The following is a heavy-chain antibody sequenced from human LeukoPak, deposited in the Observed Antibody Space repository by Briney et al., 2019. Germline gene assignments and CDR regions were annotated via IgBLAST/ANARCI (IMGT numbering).Heavy chain of an antibody. CDR3: ARALRYDFWSGLPGDAFDI. CDR1: GGSISSYY. V-gene: IGHV4-59*01. D-gene: IGHD3-3*01. Sequence: PSETLSLTCTVSGGSISSYYWSWIRQPPGKGLEWIGYIYYSGSTNYNPSLKSRVTISVDTSKNQFSLKLSSVTAADTAVYYCARALRYDFWSGLPGDAFDIWGQGTMVTVSS. CDR2: IYYSGST. J-gene: IGHJ3*02.